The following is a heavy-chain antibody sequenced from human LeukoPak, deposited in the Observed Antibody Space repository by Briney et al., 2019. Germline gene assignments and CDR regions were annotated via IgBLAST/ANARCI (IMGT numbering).Heavy chain of an antibody. CDR1: GYSISSGYY. Sequence: SETLSLTCTVSGYSISSGYYWGWIRQPPGKGLEWIGSIYHSGSTYYNPSLKSRVTISVDRSKNQFSLKLSSVTAADTAVYYCARSDIVVVPPHWYFDLWGRGTLVTVSS. J-gene: IGHJ2*01. CDR3: ARSDIVVVPPHWYFDL. V-gene: IGHV4-38-2*02. CDR2: IYHSGST. D-gene: IGHD2-2*01.